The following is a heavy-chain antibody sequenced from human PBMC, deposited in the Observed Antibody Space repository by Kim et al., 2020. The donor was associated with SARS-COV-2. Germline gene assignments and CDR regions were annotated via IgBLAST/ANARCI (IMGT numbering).Heavy chain of an antibody. Sequence: SVKVSCKASGCTFSSYAISWVRQAPGQGLEWMGGIIPIIGTASYAQKFQGRVTITGNASTSTAYMELSSLRSEDTAVYYCARARIQLCFIVCSFDLWDR. J-gene: IGHJ2*01. CDR1: GCTFSSYA. D-gene: IGHD5-18*01. V-gene: IGHV1-69*13. CDR3: ARARIQLCFIVCSFDL. CDR2: IIPIIGTA.